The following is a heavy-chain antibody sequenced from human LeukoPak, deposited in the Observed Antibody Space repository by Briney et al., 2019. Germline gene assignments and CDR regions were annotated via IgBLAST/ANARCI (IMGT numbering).Heavy chain of an antibody. D-gene: IGHD3-10*01. V-gene: IGHV3-74*03. CDR2: INRDGSTT. CDR3: ARDKKSGESSEIDY. Sequence: GGSLRFYCAASGFTFSNYWVHWLRQAPGKGLVWVSRINRDGSTTKYAGSVKGRFTVSRDNAKNTLNLQMNSPRAEDTAVYYCARDKKSGESSEIDYWGQGTLVTVSS. CDR1: GFTFSNYW. J-gene: IGHJ4*02.